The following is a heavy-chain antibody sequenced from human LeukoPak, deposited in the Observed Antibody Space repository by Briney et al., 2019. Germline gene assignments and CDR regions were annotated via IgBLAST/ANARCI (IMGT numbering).Heavy chain of an antibody. CDR1: GGSISSSSYY. J-gene: IGHJ5*02. D-gene: IGHD4-17*01. Sequence: PSETLSLTCTVSGGSISSSSYYWSWIRQPPGKGLEWIGYIYYSGSTNYNPSLKSRVTISVDTSKNQFSLKLSSVTAADTAVYYCAKHDYGAKGDWFDPWGQGTLVTVSS. CDR2: IYYSGST. V-gene: IGHV4-61*05. CDR3: AKHDYGAKGDWFDP.